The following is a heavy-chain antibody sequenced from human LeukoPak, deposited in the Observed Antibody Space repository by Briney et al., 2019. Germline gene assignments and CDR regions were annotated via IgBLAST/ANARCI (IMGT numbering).Heavy chain of an antibody. CDR3: VKYYHDSSGYSHFDY. CDR2: ISYDGSNK. D-gene: IGHD3-22*01. V-gene: IGHV3-30-3*01. J-gene: IGHJ4*02. Sequence: GGSLRLSCAASGFTFSSYAMHWVRQAPGKGLEWVAVISYDGSNKYYADSVKGRFTISRDNSKNTLYLQMNSLRAEDTAVYYCVKYYHDSSGYSHFDYWGQGTLVTVSS. CDR1: GFTFSSYA.